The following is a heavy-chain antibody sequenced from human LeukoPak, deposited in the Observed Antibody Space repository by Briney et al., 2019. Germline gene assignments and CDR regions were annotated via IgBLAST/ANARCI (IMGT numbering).Heavy chain of an antibody. CDR2: ISSRSDSS. CDR3: ARLQPRAGGDDFDY. V-gene: IGHV3-23*01. J-gene: IGHJ4*02. D-gene: IGHD2-21*02. Sequence: PGGSLRLSCAASGFTFSTYSMSWVRQAPGKGLEWVSAISSRSDSSYYADSVKGRFTISRDNSKSTLFLQMSSLRADDTAVYYCARLQPRAGGDDFDYWGQGTLVTVSS. CDR1: GFTFSTYS.